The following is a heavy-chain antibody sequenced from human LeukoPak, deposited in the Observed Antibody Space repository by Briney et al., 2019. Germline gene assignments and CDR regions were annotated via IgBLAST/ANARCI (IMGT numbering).Heavy chain of an antibody. J-gene: IGHJ2*01. CDR1: GFTFSSYG. CDR3: TRDQRSRYFDL. Sequence: GGSLRLSCAASGFTFSSYGMHWVRQAPGKGLEWVAVIWYDGSKKYYADSVKGRFTISRDNSKNTLYMQMNSLRAEDTAEYYCTRDQRSRYFDLWGRGTVVTVSS. CDR2: IWYDGSKK. D-gene: IGHD3-9*01. V-gene: IGHV3-33*08.